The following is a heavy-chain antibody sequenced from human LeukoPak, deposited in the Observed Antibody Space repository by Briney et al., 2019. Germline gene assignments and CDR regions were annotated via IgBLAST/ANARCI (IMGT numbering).Heavy chain of an antibody. Sequence: PSETLSLTCTVSGYSISSGYYWGWIRQPPGKGLEWIGSIYYSGSTYYNPSLKSRVTISVDTSKIQSSLKLSSVTAADTAVYYCARRAGDAFDIWGQGTMVTVSS. V-gene: IGHV4-38-2*02. J-gene: IGHJ3*02. D-gene: IGHD1-14*01. CDR2: IYYSGST. CDR3: ARRAGDAFDI. CDR1: GYSISSGYY.